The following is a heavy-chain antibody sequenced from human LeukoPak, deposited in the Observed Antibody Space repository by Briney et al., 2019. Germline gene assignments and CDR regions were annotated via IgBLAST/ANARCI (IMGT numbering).Heavy chain of an antibody. J-gene: IGHJ4*02. CDR2: INPSGSST. D-gene: IGHD3-22*01. CDR3: ATPDSSGYYYLY. CDR1: GYAFTRHY. V-gene: IGHV1-46*01. Sequence: ASVKVSCKASGYAFTRHYMHWVRQAPGQGLEWMGLINPSGSSTIYTQKFQGRVTMTRDMSTSTDYMELSSLRSEDTAVYYCATPDSSGYYYLYWGQGTLVTVSS.